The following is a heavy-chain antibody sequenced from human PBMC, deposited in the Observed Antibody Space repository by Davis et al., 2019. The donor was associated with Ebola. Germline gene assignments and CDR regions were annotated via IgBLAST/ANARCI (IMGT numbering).Heavy chain of an antibody. V-gene: IGHV3-30*03. CDR1: GFTFSSYG. Sequence: GGSLRLSCAASGFTFSSYGMHWVRQAPGKGLEWVAVISYDGSNKYYADSVKGRFTISRDNSKNTLYLQMNSLRAEDTAVYYCARVPRFPPRGMDVWGQGTTVTVSS. D-gene: IGHD3-3*01. CDR3: ARVPRFPPRGMDV. CDR2: ISYDGSNK. J-gene: IGHJ6*02.